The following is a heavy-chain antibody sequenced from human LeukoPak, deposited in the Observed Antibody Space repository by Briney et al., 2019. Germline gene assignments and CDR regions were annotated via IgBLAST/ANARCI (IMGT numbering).Heavy chain of an antibody. CDR3: ARVSARGRNYFDY. CDR2: IYHSGST. J-gene: IGHJ4*02. D-gene: IGHD1-26*01. CDR1: GGSISSSNW. Sequence: SETLSLTCAVSGGSISSSNWWSWVRQPPGKGLEWIGEIYHSGSTNYNLSLKSRVTISVDKSKNQFSLKLSSVTAADTAVYYCARVSARGRNYFDYWGQGTLVTVSS. V-gene: IGHV4-4*02.